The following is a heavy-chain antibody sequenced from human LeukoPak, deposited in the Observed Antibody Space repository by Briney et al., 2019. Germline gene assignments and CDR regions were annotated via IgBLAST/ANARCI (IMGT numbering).Heavy chain of an antibody. CDR3: ARHGRYCSSTSCSLYYYYYYMDV. CDR1: GGSISSSSYY. V-gene: IGHV4-39*01. J-gene: IGHJ6*03. D-gene: IGHD2-2*01. Sequence: PSETLSLACTVSGGSISSSSYYWGWIRQPPGKGLEWIGSIYYSGSTYYNPSLKSRVTISVDTSRNQFSLKLSSVTAADTAVYYCARHGRYCSSTSCSLYYYYYYMDVWGKGTTVTVSS. CDR2: IYYSGST.